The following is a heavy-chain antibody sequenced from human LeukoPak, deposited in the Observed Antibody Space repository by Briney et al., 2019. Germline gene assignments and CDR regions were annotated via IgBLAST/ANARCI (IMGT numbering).Heavy chain of an antibody. CDR2: ISISGSYI. Sequence: GGSLRLSCAASGFTFSSYSMNWVRQAPGKGLEWVSSISISGSYIYYADSVKGRFTISRDNAKNSLYLQMNSLRAEDTAVYYCANHLACGSTSCPPFDYWGQGTLVTVSS. CDR3: ANHLACGSTSCPPFDY. CDR1: GFTFSSYS. D-gene: IGHD2-2*01. V-gene: IGHV3-21*01. J-gene: IGHJ4*02.